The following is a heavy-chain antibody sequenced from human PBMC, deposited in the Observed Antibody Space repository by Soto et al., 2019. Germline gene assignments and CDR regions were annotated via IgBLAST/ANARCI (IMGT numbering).Heavy chain of an antibody. CDR1: GFTFSNYA. J-gene: IGHJ4*02. V-gene: IGHV3-23*01. Sequence: LRLSCAASGFTFSNYAINWVRQSPGKGLEWVSVISGSVGSTYYADSVKGRFTITRDNSKNTLYLQMNSLRAEDTAVYYCAKAGGAAGTVDYFDYWGQGTLVTVSS. CDR3: AKAGGAAGTVDYFDY. CDR2: ISGSVGST. D-gene: IGHD6-13*01.